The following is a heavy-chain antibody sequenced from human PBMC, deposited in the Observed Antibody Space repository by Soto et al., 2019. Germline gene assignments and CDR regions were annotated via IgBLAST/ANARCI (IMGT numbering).Heavy chain of an antibody. D-gene: IGHD3-9*01. Sequence: QVQLQESGPGLVKPSGTLSLTRAVSGGSISSSHWWTLVRQSPGKGLEYIGEISHSGTSNSNPSLKSRGTLSVDKSKNHFSLPLTSVTAADTAVYYCARVVLTITRGAFDAWGQGTLVIVSS. CDR2: ISHSGTS. CDR3: ARVVLTITRGAFDA. J-gene: IGHJ3*01. CDR1: GGSISSSHW. V-gene: IGHV4-4*02.